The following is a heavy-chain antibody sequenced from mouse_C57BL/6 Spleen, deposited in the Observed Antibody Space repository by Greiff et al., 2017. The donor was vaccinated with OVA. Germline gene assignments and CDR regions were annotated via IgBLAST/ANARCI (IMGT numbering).Heavy chain of an antibody. CDR2: ISDGGSYT. J-gene: IGHJ1*03. CDR3: ARVGKILGQGYWYFDV. V-gene: IGHV5-4*03. Sequence: EVKLMESGGGLVKPGGSLKLSCAASGFTFSSYAMSWVRQTPEKRLEWVATISDGGSYTYYPDNVKGRFTISRDNAKNNLYLQMSHLKSEDTAMYYCARVGKILGQGYWYFDVWGTGTTVTVSS. CDR1: GFTFSSYA. D-gene: IGHD4-1*01.